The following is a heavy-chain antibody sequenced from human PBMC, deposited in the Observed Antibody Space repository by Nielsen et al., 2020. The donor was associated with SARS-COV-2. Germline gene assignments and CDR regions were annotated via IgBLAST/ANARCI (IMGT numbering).Heavy chain of an antibody. D-gene: IGHD3-3*01. CDR3: ARDTNDFWSGYFGY. CDR1: GGSISSSNW. CDR2: IYHSGST. Sequence: SETLSLTCAVSGGSISSSNWWSWVRQPPGKGLEWIGEIYHSGSTNYNPSLKSRVTISVDKSKNQFSLKLSSVTAADTAVYYCARDTNDFWSGYFGYWGQGTLVTVSS. J-gene: IGHJ4*02. V-gene: IGHV4-4*02.